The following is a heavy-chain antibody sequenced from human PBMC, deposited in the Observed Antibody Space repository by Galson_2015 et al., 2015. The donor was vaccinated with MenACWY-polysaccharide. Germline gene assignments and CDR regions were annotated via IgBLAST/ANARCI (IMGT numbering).Heavy chain of an antibody. CDR1: GFTFSDYY. D-gene: IGHD3-10*01. CDR3: ARDPRGARSSYFDN. J-gene: IGHJ4*02. CDR2: ISDSGSAI. V-gene: IGHV3-11*01. Sequence: SLRLPCAASGFTFSDYYMHWTRQAPGKGLEWVSYISDSGSAIYFADSVKGRFIISRDNAKNSLYLQMNSLRAEDTAVYFCARDPRGARSSYFDNWGQGILVTVSS.